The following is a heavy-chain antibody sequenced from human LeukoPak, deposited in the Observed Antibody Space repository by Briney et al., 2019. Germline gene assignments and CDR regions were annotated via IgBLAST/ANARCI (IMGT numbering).Heavy chain of an antibody. CDR1: GFSLSTSGAG. CDR3: AHRRSSRSYGYLYFDY. J-gene: IGHJ4*02. Sequence: SGPTLVKPTPTLTLTCTFSGFSLSTSGAGVGWIRQPPGKALEWLALIYWDDDKRYSPSLKSRLTITKDTSKNQVVLTMTNMDPVDTATYYCAHRRSSRSYGYLYFDYWGQGTLVTVSS. D-gene: IGHD5-18*01. V-gene: IGHV2-5*02. CDR2: IYWDDDK.